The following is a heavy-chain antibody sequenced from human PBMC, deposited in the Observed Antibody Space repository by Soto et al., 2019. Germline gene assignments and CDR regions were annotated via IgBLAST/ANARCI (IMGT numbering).Heavy chain of an antibody. V-gene: IGHV3-30*18. CDR2: ISYDGSNK. CDR3: AKDSIYNDSSGYSDY. J-gene: IGHJ4*02. D-gene: IGHD3-22*01. Sequence: GGSLRLSGAASGLTFSSYCIHWVRQAPCKGLQWVAVISYDGSNKYYADSVKGRFTISRDNSKNTLYLQMNSLRAEDTAVYYCAKDSIYNDSSGYSDYSGQETLITFCS. CDR1: GLTFSSYC.